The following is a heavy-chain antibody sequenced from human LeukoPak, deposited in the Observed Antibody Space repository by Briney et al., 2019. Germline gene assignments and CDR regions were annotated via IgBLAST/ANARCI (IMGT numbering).Heavy chain of an antibody. J-gene: IGHJ3*02. Sequence: GGPLRLSCAASGFTVSSNYMSWVRQAPGKGLEWVSVIYSGGSTYYADSVKGRFTIPRDNSKNTLYLQMNSLRAEDTAVYYCARPRGGYYDSSGLDAFDIWGRGTMVTVSS. V-gene: IGHV3-66*02. CDR1: GFTVSSNY. D-gene: IGHD3-22*01. CDR2: IYSGGST. CDR3: ARPRGGYYDSSGLDAFDI.